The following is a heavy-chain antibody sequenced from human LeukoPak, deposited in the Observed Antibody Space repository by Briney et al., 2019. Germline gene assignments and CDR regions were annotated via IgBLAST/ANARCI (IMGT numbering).Heavy chain of an antibody. J-gene: IGHJ6*03. D-gene: IGHD6-6*01. CDR1: GYTFTSYD. Sequence: ASVKVSCKASGYTFTSYDINWVRQAPGQGLEWMGWMNPNSGNTGYAQKFQGRVTITRNTSISTAYMELSSLRSEDTAVYYCARAVRAPSEYSSSSPFRYYYYYMDVRGKGTTVTVS. V-gene: IGHV1-8*03. CDR3: ARAVRAPSEYSSSSPFRYYYYYMDV. CDR2: MNPNSGNT.